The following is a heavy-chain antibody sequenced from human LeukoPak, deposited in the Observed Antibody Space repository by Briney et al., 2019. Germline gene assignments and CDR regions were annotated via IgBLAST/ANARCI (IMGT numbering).Heavy chain of an antibody. V-gene: IGHV3-11*03. J-gene: IGHJ4*02. CDR3: ASSLVVVTAILGIDY. D-gene: IGHD2-21*02. CDR1: GFTFSVDY. Sequence: PGGSLRLSCAASGFTFSVDYMSWIRQAPGKGLEWVSYISTSSHTNYADSVKGRFTISRDNAKNSLYLQMNSLRAEDTAVYYCASSLVVVTAILGIDYWGQGTLVTVSS. CDR2: ISTSSHT.